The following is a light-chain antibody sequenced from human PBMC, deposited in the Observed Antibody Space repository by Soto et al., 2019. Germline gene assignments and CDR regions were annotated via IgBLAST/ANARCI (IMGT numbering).Light chain of an antibody. CDR3: QQYNNWPRT. J-gene: IGKJ1*01. CDR1: QSVNSN. Sequence: EIVLTQSPAPLSLSPGERATLSCRASQSVNSNLAWYQQKAGQAPRLLIYGTSTRATGIPARFTGSGSGTDLTLTISSLQLEDVAVYYCQQYNNWPRTFGQGTKVDIK. V-gene: IGKV3-15*01. CDR2: GTS.